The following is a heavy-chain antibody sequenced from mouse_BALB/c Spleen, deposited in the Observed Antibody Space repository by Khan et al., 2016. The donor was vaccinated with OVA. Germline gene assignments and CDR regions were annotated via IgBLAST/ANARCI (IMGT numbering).Heavy chain of an antibody. CDR2: VTPNNGNT. D-gene: IGHD2-14*01. Sequence: DVQLQDSGPDLVTPGSSVKISCQASGYSFTVYYMIWLKQRHGTSPEWIGLVTPNNGNTNYHQNFNDKAILTFAKSFITSYMELRSRTSDDSAVYDGARGYDFFAYRGQGTLVTVSA. CDR3: ARGYDFFAY. J-gene: IGHJ3*01. CDR1: GYSFTVYY. V-gene: IGHV1-26*01.